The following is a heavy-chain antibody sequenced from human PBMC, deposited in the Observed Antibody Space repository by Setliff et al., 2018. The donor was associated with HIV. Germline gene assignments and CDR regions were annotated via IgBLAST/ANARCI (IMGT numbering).Heavy chain of an antibody. CDR3: ARGGTAMVNGP. D-gene: IGHD5-18*01. Sequence: GASLKISCKGSGYSFTSYWIGWVRQMPGKGLEWMGLIYTGDSDTRYSPSFQGQVTISADKSISTAYLQWSSLKASDSAMYYCARGGTAMVNGPWGQGTLVTVSS. CDR2: IYTGDSDT. V-gene: IGHV5-51*01. J-gene: IGHJ5*02. CDR1: GYSFTSYW.